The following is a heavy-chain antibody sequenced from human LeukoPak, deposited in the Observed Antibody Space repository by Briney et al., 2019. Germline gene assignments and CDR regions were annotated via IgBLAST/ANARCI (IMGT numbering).Heavy chain of an antibody. Sequence: SETLSLTCAVSGGSISSGGYSWSWIRQPPGKGLEWIGYIYHSGSTYYNPSLKSRVTISVDRSKNQFSLKLSSVTAADTAMYYCARLAIFGVVIIGTPDYWGQGTLVTVSS. CDR3: ARLAIFGVVIIGTPDY. J-gene: IGHJ4*02. D-gene: IGHD3-3*01. V-gene: IGHV4-30-2*01. CDR1: GGSISSGGYS. CDR2: IYHSGST.